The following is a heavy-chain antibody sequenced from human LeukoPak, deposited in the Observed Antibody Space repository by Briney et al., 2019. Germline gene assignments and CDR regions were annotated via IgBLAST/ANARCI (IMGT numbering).Heavy chain of an antibody. CDR1: GGSISYY. CDR3: AREDPQTTVPEGMDV. D-gene: IGHD4-17*01. CDR2: IYYSGTT. Sequence: SETLSLTCTVSGGSISYYRSWIRQSPGKGLEWIGYIYYSGTTNYNPSLKSRVTISVDTSKNQFSLQLRSVTAADTAVYYCAREDPQTTVPEGMDVWGQGTTVTVSS. V-gene: IGHV4-59*01. J-gene: IGHJ6*02.